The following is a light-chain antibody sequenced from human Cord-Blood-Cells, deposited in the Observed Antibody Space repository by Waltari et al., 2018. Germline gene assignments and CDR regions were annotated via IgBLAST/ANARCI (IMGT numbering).Light chain of an antibody. CDR2: QDS. V-gene: IGLV3-1*01. CDR3: QAWDSSTWV. Sequence: SYELTQPPSVSVSPGQTASITCSGDKLGDKYACWYQQKPGQSPVLVIYQDSKRHSGIPERFSGSNSGNTATLTISGTQAMDEADYYCQAWDSSTWVFGGGTK. J-gene: IGLJ3*02. CDR1: KLGDKY.